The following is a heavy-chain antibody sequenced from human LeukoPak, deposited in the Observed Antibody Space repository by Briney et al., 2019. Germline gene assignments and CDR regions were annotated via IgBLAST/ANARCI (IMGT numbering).Heavy chain of an antibody. D-gene: IGHD2-2*02. Sequence: GGSLRLSCAASGFTVSSNYMSWVRQAPGKGLEWVSVIYIGGSTYYADSVKGRSTISRDISKNTLYLQMNSLRAEDTAMYYCARLGFVVPAVIFDYWGQGTLVTVSS. CDR2: IYIGGST. CDR3: ARLGFVVPAVIFDY. CDR1: GFTVSSNY. V-gene: IGHV3-53*01. J-gene: IGHJ4*02.